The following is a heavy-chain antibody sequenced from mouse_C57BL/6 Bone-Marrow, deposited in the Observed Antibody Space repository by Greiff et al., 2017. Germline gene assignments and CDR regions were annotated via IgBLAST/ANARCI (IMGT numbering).Heavy chain of an antibody. D-gene: IGHD4-1*02. Sequence: VQVVESGPGLVQPSPSLSITCKVSGFSLTSYGVHWVRQSPGKGLEWLGVIWSGGSTDYNAAFISRLSISKDNSKSQVFFKMNSLQADDTAIYYCARGNWDGYYFDYWGQGTTLTVSS. CDR1: GFSLTSYG. CDR2: IWSGGST. V-gene: IGHV2-2*01. CDR3: ARGNWDGYYFDY. J-gene: IGHJ2*01.